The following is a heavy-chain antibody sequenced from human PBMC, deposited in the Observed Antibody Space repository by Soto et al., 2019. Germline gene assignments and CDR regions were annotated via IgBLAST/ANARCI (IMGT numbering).Heavy chain of an antibody. CDR2: ISSSSRYI. CDR3: ASRSSGWYFDY. J-gene: IGHJ4*02. Sequence: GALRLSCVASGFTFSSYSMKWVRQAPGKGLEWVSSISSSSRYIYYADSVKGRFTISRDNAKNSLSLQMYSLRTEDTAVYYCASRSSGWYFDYWGQGTLVTVSS. D-gene: IGHD6-19*01. V-gene: IGHV3-21*01. CDR1: GFTFSSYS.